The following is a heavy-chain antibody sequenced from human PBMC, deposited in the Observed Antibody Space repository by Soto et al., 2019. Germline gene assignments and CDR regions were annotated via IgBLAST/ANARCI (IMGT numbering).Heavy chain of an antibody. CDR2: IYSGGST. J-gene: IGHJ4*02. CDR1: GFTVSSNY. CDR3: ARARGYSSGFY. Sequence: GGSLRLSCAASGFTVSSNYMSWVRQAPGKGLEWVSVIYSGGSTYYADSVKGRFTISRDNSKNTLYLQMNSLRAEDTAVYYCARARGYSSGFYWGQGTLVTVSS. D-gene: IGHD6-19*01. V-gene: IGHV3-66*01.